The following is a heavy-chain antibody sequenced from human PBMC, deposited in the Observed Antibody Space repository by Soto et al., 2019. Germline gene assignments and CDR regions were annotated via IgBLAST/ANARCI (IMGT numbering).Heavy chain of an antibody. J-gene: IGHJ4*02. CDR2: IWYDGSNK. Sequence: GGSLRLSCAASGFTFSSYGMHWVRQAPGKGLEWVAVIWYDGSNKYYADSVKGRFTISRDNAKSTMYLQMNSLRAEDTALYYCIRDLSYCGGGVCSLWGQGTQVTVSS. V-gene: IGHV3-33*01. CDR3: IRDLSYCGGGVCSL. CDR1: GFTFSSYG. D-gene: IGHD2-8*02.